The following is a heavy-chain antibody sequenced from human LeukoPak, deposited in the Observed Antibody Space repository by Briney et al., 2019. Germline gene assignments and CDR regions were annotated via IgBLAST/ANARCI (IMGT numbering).Heavy chain of an antibody. CDR1: GFTFSTYT. D-gene: IGHD2-2*01. J-gene: IGHJ3*02. Sequence: GGSLRLSCAASGFTFSTYTMNWVRQAPGKGLEWVSSISSSSGYIYYADSVKGRFTISRDNAKNSLYLQMNSLRAEDTAVYYCAGGSLLWGAFDIWGQGTMVTVSS. CDR2: ISSSSGYI. CDR3: AGGSLLWGAFDI. V-gene: IGHV3-21*01.